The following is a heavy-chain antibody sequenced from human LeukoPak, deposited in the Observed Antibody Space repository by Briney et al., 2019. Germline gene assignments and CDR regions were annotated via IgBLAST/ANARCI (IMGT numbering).Heavy chain of an antibody. CDR3: ARDRDIVVVPAALGWFDP. J-gene: IGHJ5*02. D-gene: IGHD2-2*01. CDR1: GFTFSSYG. V-gene: IGHV3-33*01. Sequence: GGSLRLSCAASGFTFSSYGMHWVRQAPGKGLEWVAVIWNDGSNKYYADSVKGRFTISRDNSKNTLYLQMNSLRAEDTAVYYCARDRDIVVVPAALGWFDPWGQGTLVTVSS. CDR2: IWNDGSNK.